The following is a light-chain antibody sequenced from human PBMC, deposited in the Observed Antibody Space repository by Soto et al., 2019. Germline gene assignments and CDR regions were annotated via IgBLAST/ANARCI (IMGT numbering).Light chain of an antibody. V-gene: IGKV3-11*01. CDR3: QQRSNWPVT. J-gene: IGKJ1*01. CDR1: ESVSSY. Sequence: EMVLTQSPATLSLSPGAGVTLSCRASESVSSYLAWYQQKPGQAPRLLIYDTSNRATGIPARFSGSGSGTDFTLIISSLEPEDFAVYYCQQRSNWPVTFGLGTKVEV. CDR2: DTS.